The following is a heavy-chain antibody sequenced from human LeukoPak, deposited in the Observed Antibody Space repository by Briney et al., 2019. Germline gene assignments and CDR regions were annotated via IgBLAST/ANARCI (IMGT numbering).Heavy chain of an antibody. CDR2: IKQDGSEK. CDR1: EFKFSDYW. J-gene: IGHJ4*02. V-gene: IGHV3-7*01. D-gene: IGHD5-18*01. Sequence: PGGSLRLSCVASEFKFSDYWMSWVRQTPGKGLEWVANIKQDGSEKNYVDSVKGRFTISRDNAKNSLYLQMNSLRAEDTAVYYCASEGEFGYGYFYWGQGTLVTVSS. CDR3: ASEGEFGYGYFY.